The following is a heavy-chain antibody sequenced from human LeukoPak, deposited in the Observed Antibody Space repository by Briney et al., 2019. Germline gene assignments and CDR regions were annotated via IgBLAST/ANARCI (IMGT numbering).Heavy chain of an antibody. CDR1: GYTFTSYD. Sequence: ASVKVSCKASGYTFTSYDINWVRQATGLGLEWMGWMKPNNGDTGYAQKFQGRVTMTRNTAINTAYLELNSLTSEDTAVYFCARGPPEKTYSDYWGQGTLVTVSS. J-gene: IGHJ4*02. V-gene: IGHV1-8*01. D-gene: IGHD4-11*01. CDR3: ARGPPEKTYSDY. CDR2: MKPNNGDT.